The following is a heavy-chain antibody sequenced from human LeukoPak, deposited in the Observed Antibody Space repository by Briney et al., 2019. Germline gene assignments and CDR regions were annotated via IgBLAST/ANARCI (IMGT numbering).Heavy chain of an antibody. J-gene: IGHJ4*02. CDR3: ARGWFDN. Sequence: GGSLRLSCAASGFTFSSYELNWVRQAPGKGLEWVAYISGVGDTIFYTDSVKGRFTISRDNAENSLFLQMNSLRAEDSAIYYCARGWFDNWGQGTLVTVSS. CDR2: ISGVGDTI. V-gene: IGHV3-48*03. CDR1: GFTFSSYE.